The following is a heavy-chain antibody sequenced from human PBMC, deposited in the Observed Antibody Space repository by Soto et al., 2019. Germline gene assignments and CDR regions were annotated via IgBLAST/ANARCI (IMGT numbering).Heavy chain of an antibody. J-gene: IGHJ4*02. CDR2: INPDSGAT. Sequence: HEHLVQSGAEVKRPGASLKVSCKASGYSFTGYYIHWVRQAPGQGLEWMGWINPDSGATNYAQNFQGWVTLTSDPSISTASMDLTSLTSDDTAVYYCARGDSGAGGYPVPCFDYWGQATRVIVSS. V-gene: IGHV1-2*04. D-gene: IGHD2-8*02. CDR3: ARGDSGAGGYPVPCFDY. CDR1: GYSFTGYY.